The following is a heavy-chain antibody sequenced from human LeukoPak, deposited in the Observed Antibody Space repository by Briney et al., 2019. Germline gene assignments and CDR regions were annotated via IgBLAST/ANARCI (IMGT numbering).Heavy chain of an antibody. CDR1: GYTFTSYG. V-gene: IGHV1-18*01. CDR3: ARVDLAWSDTSGYYRDWFDP. CDR2: VSAYNGNT. D-gene: IGHD3-22*01. Sequence: ASVKVSCQASGYTFTSYGISWVRQPAGQGLEWMGGVSAYNGNTNYAQRFQGRVTMTTDTSTTTAYMELRSLRSDDTAVYYCARVDLAWSDTSGYYRDWFDPWGQGTLVTVSS. J-gene: IGHJ5*02.